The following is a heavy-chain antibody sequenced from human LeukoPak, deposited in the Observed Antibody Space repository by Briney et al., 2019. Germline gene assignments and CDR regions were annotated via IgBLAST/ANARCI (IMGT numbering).Heavy chain of an antibody. CDR1: GGSISSYY. V-gene: IGHV4-59*01. Sequence: PSETLSLTCTVSGGSISSYYWSWIRQPPGKGLEWIGYIYYSGSTNYDPSLKSRVTISVDTSKNQFPLKLSSVTAADTAVYYCARQPVGATYTPTRSYYYYMDVWGKGTTVTISS. CDR2: IYYSGST. D-gene: IGHD1-26*01. J-gene: IGHJ6*03. CDR3: ARQPVGATYTPTRSYYYYMDV.